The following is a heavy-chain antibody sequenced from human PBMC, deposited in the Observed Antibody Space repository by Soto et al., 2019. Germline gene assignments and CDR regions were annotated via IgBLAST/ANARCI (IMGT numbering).Heavy chain of an antibody. Sequence: SVKVSCKAPGDTFNNYAISWVRQAPGQGLEWMGGIIPMFGTANYAQKFQGGVTITADESTSTAYMELSSLRSEDTAVYYCARWIAVAGTRNWFDPWGQGTLVTVSS. V-gene: IGHV1-69*13. D-gene: IGHD6-19*01. CDR3: ARWIAVAGTRNWFDP. CDR2: IIPMFGTA. CDR1: GDTFNNYA. J-gene: IGHJ5*02.